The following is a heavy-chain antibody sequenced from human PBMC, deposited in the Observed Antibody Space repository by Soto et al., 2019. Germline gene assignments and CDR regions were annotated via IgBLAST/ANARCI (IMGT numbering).Heavy chain of an antibody. CDR3: ARVVGHYYDSSGYYAPFDY. Sequence: SVKVSCKASGGTFSSYAISWVRQAPGQGLEWMGGIIPIFGTANYAQKFQGRVTITADESTSTAYVELSSLRSEDTAVYYCARVVGHYYDSSGYYAPFDYWGQGTLVTVS. CDR2: IIPIFGTA. V-gene: IGHV1-69*13. D-gene: IGHD3-22*01. J-gene: IGHJ4*02. CDR1: GGTFSSYA.